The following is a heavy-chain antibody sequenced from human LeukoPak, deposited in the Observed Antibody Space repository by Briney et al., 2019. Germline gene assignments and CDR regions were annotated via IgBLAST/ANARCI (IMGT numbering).Heavy chain of an antibody. CDR2: IKQDGSEK. V-gene: IGHV3-7*01. Sequence: PGGSLRLSCAASGFTFSTYWMSWVRQAPGKGLERVANIKQDGSEKYYVDSVKGRFTISRDNAKNSLYLQMNTLRPEDTAVYYCARERQNKDFWSGGDYWGQGTLVTVSS. CDR1: GFTFSTYW. J-gene: IGHJ4*02. D-gene: IGHD3-3*01. CDR3: ARERQNKDFWSGGDY.